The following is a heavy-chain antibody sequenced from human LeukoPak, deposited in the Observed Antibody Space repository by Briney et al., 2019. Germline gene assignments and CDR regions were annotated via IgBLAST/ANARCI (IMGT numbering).Heavy chain of an antibody. J-gene: IGHJ6*02. D-gene: IGHD6-19*01. CDR1: GFTFSSYS. CDR2: ISSSSSYI. CDR3: ARVGRRSSGWVDHHYGMDV. Sequence: GGSLRLSCAASGFTFSSYSMNWVRQAPGKGLEWVSSISSSSSYIYYADSVKGRFTISRDNAKNSLYLQMNSLRAEDTAVYYCARVGRRSSGWVDHHYGMDVWGQGTTVTVSS. V-gene: IGHV3-21*03.